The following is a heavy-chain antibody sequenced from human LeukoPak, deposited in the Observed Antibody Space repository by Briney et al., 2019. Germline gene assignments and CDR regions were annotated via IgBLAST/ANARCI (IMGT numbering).Heavy chain of an antibody. Sequence: TGGPLRLSCAASGFTFDDYAMHWVRQAPGKGLEWVSGISWNSGSIGYADSVKGRFTISRDNAKNSLYLQMNSLRAEDTALYYCAKGGSSGADYWGQGTLVTVSS. CDR2: ISWNSGSI. CDR3: AKGGSSGADY. CDR1: GFTFDDYA. D-gene: IGHD3-22*01. V-gene: IGHV3-9*01. J-gene: IGHJ4*02.